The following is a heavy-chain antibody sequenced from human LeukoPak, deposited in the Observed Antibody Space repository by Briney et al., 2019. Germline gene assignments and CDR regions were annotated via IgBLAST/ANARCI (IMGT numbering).Heavy chain of an antibody. CDR1: GFTVSNNY. CDR3: ATVRYSFGYYFDS. Sequence: GGSLRLSCAASGFTVSNNYMSWVRQAPGKGLEWVAVIYSGGGTYYADSVKGRFTTSRDNSKNTLSLQMNTLRAEDTAVYYCATVRYSFGYYFDSWGQGTLVTVSS. D-gene: IGHD5-18*01. V-gene: IGHV3-53*01. J-gene: IGHJ4*02. CDR2: IYSGGGT.